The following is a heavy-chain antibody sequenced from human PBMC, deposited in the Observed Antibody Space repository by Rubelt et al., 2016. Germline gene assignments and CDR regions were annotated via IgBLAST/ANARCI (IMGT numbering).Heavy chain of an antibody. CDR1: GFTVSSNY. CDR3: ARDPPRYYYDSSGYL. Sequence: EVQLVESGGGLIQPGGSLRLSCAASGFTVSSNYMSWVRQAPGKGLEWVSVIYSGGSTYYADPVKGRFTISRDNSKNTLYLQMNSLRAEDTAVYYCARDPPRYYYDSSGYLWGQGTLVTVSS. CDR2: IYSGGST. V-gene: IGHV3-53*01. D-gene: IGHD3-22*01. J-gene: IGHJ4*02.